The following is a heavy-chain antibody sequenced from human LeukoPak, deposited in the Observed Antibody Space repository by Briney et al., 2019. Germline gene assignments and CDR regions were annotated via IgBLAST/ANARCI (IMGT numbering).Heavy chain of an antibody. J-gene: IGHJ3*02. CDR2: IYTSGST. CDR3: ARDLRDSTGYYRDAFDI. CDR1: GGSISSGSYY. V-gene: IGHV4-61*02. D-gene: IGHD3-22*01. Sequence: PSETLSLTCTVSGGSISSGSYYWSWIRQTAGKGLEWIGRIYTSGSTNYYPSLKSRVTISVDTSKNQFSLKLSSVTAADTAVYYCARDLRDSTGYYRDAFDIWGQGTMVTVSS.